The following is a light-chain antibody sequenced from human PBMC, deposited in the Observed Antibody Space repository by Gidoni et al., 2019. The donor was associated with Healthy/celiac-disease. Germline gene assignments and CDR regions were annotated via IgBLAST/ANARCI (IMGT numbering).Light chain of an antibody. Sequence: DRQMSKSTSSLSAYVGDRVTITCRASQSIRSYLNLSQQKPGKAPKLLIYAASSLQSGVPSMFSGSRSGTAFTLTISSLQPEDFATYYCQQSYSTPFTFGPGTNVDIK. CDR3: QQSYSTPFT. J-gene: IGKJ3*01. V-gene: IGKV1-39*01. CDR2: AAS. CDR1: QSIRSY.